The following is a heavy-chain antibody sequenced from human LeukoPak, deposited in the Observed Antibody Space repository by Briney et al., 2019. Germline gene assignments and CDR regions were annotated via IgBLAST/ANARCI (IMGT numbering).Heavy chain of an antibody. Sequence: GGSLRLSCAASGFTFSNYRMNGVRQAPGRGLEWVANINQDGSEKIYVDSVKGRFTISRDNAKNSLYLQMDSLRAEDTAVYYCVRGITFAYWGQGTQVTVSS. CDR2: INQDGSEK. D-gene: IGHD1-14*01. CDR3: VRGITFAY. J-gene: IGHJ4*02. CDR1: GFTFSNYR. V-gene: IGHV3-7*04.